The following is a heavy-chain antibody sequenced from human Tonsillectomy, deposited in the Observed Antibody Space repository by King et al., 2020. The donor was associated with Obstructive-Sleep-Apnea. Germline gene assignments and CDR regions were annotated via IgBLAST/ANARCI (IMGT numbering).Heavy chain of an antibody. J-gene: IGHJ5*02. V-gene: IGHV1-2*02. Sequence: QLVQSGAEVKKPGASVKVSCKTFGYTFTGFYMYWVRQAPGQGLEWMGWINPSSGGTKYAPKFQGRVTLTRDTSITTAYMELSSLRPDDTAIYYCVRDFTARGSGSRDHWGQGTLVTVSS. D-gene: IGHD3-10*01. CDR2: INPSSGGT. CDR3: VRDFTARGSGSRDH. CDR1: GYTFTGFY.